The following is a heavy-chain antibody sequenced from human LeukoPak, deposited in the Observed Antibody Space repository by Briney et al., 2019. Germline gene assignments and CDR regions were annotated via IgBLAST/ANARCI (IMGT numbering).Heavy chain of an antibody. D-gene: IGHD3-3*01. Sequence: SETLSLTCTVSGGSISSGDYYWSWIRQPPGKGLEWIGYIYYSGSTYYNPSLKSRVTISVDTSKNQFSLKLSSVTAADTAVYYCASLYDFWSGYSNRFDLWGQGTLVTVSS. V-gene: IGHV4-30-4*01. CDR2: IYYSGST. CDR1: GGSISSGDYY. CDR3: ASLYDFWSGYSNRFDL. J-gene: IGHJ5*02.